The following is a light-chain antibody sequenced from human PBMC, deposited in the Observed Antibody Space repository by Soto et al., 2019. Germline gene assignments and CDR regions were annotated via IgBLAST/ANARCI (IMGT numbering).Light chain of an antibody. CDR3: CSFSSITTRI. J-gene: IGLJ2*01. V-gene: IGLV2-14*03. CDR1: SRDVGGYDY. Sequence: QSVLTQPASVSGSPGQSITISCTETSRDVGGYDYVSWYQQHPGKAPKLMIYDVTNRPSGVSTRFSASKSGNTASLTISGLQAEDEADYYSCSFSSITTRIFGGGTKVTVL. CDR2: DVT.